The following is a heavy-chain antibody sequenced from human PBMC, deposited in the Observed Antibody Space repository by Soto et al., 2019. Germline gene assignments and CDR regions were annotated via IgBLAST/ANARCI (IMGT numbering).Heavy chain of an antibody. J-gene: IGHJ4*02. CDR3: ARTTAVAGTPEFDY. Sequence: QVQLVESGGGVVQPGRSLRLSCAASGFTFSSFNMHWVRQAPGKGLEWVALISYEVTNTHYADSMKGRFTISRDNSKSTLYLQMDSLRAEDTAVYYCARTTAVAGTPEFDYCGQGTLVTVSS. CDR2: ISYEVTNT. V-gene: IGHV3-30-3*01. CDR1: GFTFSSFN. D-gene: IGHD6-19*01.